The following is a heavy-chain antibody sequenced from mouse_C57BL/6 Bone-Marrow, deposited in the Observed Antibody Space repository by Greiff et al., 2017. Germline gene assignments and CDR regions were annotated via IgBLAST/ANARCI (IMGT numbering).Heavy chain of an antibody. D-gene: IGHD1-1*01. J-gene: IGHJ3*01. Sequence: EVKLMESGAELVRPGSSVKMSCKTSGYTFTSYGINWVKQRPGQGLEWIGYIYIGNGYTEYNEKFKGKATLTSDTSSSTAYMQLSSLTSEDSAIYFCASPHYYGSSYEGFAYWGQGTLVTVSA. V-gene: IGHV1-58*01. CDR1: GYTFTSYG. CDR3: ASPHYYGSSYEGFAY. CDR2: IYIGNGYT.